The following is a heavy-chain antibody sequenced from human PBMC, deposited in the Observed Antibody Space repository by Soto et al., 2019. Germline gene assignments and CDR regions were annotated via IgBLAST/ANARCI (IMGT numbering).Heavy chain of an antibody. V-gene: IGHV3-74*01. CDR3: TRGASGYGNFDY. CDR1: GFSFSTW. D-gene: IGHD5-12*01. Sequence: EVHLVESGGGVVQPGGSLRLSCAASGFSFSTWMHWVRQAPGKGLVWLSRINSDGSSISYADSVKGRFFVSREIAKNTLDLQINSLTAEDTAVYYCTRGASGYGNFDYCGQGVLLTVSS. CDR2: INSDGSSI. J-gene: IGHJ4*02.